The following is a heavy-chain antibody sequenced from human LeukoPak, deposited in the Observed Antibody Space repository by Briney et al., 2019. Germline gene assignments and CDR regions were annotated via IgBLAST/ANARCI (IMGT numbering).Heavy chain of an antibody. Sequence: SETLSLTCTVSGGSISSSSYYWGWIRQPPGKGLEWIGSIYYSGSIKYNTSLKSRVTISVDTSNNQFSLKLSSVTAADTAVYYCARSGAVAYYYYYMDVWGKGTTVTVSS. V-gene: IGHV4-39*01. CDR1: GGSISSSSYY. CDR2: IYYSGSI. D-gene: IGHD6-19*01. CDR3: ARSGAVAYYYYYMDV. J-gene: IGHJ6*03.